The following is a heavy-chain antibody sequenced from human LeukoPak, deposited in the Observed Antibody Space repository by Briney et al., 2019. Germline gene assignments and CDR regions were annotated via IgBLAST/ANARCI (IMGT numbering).Heavy chain of an antibody. CDR1: GFTFSSYA. CDR2: ISYDGSNK. D-gene: IGHD6-13*01. Sequence: GRSLRLSCAASGFTFSSYAMHWVRQAPGKGLEWVAVISYDGSNKYYADSVKGRFTISRDNSKNTLYLQMNSLRAEDTAVYYCASSIAAAPKTLDYWGQGTLVTVSS. V-gene: IGHV3-30-3*01. CDR3: ASSIAAAPKTLDY. J-gene: IGHJ4*02.